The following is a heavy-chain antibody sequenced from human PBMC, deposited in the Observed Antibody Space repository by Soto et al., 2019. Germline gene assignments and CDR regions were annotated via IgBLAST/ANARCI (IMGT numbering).Heavy chain of an antibody. V-gene: IGHV4-31*03. CDR2: IYYSGNT. D-gene: IGHD3-10*01. Sequence: SETLSLTCTVSGDSISSGGYYWSWIRQHPGKGLEWIGYIYYSGNTYYNPSLKSRASVSVDTSKNQFSVRLSSVSAADTAVYYCARARSRYFDYWGQGIQVTVSS. J-gene: IGHJ4*02. CDR3: ARARSRYFDY. CDR1: GDSISSGGYY.